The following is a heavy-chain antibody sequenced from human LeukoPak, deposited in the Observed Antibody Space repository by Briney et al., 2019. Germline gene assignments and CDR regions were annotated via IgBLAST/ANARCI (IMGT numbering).Heavy chain of an antibody. D-gene: IGHD3-10*01. Sequence: GGSLRLSCAASGFTFSEYSMHWVRQAPGKGLEYGSAISTNGGSTYYANSVKGRFTISRDDPKNTLDLQMGSLRPEDMAVYYCARGFRYYGSGIDYWGQGTLVTVSS. CDR3: ARGFRYYGSGIDY. V-gene: IGHV3-64*01. CDR2: ISTNGGST. J-gene: IGHJ4*02. CDR1: GFTFSEYS.